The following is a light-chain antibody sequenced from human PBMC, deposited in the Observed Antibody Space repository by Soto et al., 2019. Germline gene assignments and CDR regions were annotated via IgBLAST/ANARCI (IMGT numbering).Light chain of an antibody. V-gene: IGKV3-11*01. CDR1: QSVSSY. CDR2: DAS. J-gene: IGKJ1*01. Sequence: EIVLTQSPATLSLSPGERATLSCRASQSVSSYLAWYQQKPGQAPRLLIYDASNRATGIPARFSGSGSGTAFTPTISSLEPEVFAVYYCQQRSNWTFAQGTKVEIK. CDR3: QQRSNWT.